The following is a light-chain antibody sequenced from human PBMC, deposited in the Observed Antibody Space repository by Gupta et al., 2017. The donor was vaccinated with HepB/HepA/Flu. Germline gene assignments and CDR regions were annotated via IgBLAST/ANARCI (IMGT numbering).Light chain of an antibody. CDR2: EVS. V-gene: IGLV2-23*02. CDR3: CSYAGSSTVDLWV. CDR1: SSDVGSYNL. Sequence: QSALTQPASVSGSPGQSITISCTGTSSDVGSYNLVSWYQQHPGKAPKLMMYEVSKRPSGVSNRFSGSKSGNTASLTIAGLQAEDEADYYCCSYAGSSTVDLWVFGGGTKLTVL. J-gene: IGLJ3*02.